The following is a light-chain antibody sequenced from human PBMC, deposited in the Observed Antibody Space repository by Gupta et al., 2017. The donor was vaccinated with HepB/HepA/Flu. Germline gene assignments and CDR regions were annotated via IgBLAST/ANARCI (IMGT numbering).Light chain of an antibody. CDR3: SSYTDSDTRI. Sequence: QSALTQPASVYGSPGQSITISCTGTNSDIGGYIYVSWYQHHPGKAPKLMIYDVSNRPSGVSNRFSGSKSGNTASLTISGLQAEDEADYYCSSYTDSDTRIFGGGTKLTVL. V-gene: IGLV2-14*03. CDR2: DVS. CDR1: NSDIGGYIY. J-gene: IGLJ2*01.